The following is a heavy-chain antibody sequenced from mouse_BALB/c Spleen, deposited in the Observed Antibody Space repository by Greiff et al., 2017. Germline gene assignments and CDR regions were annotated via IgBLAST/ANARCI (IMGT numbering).Heavy chain of an antibody. Sequence: EVQLQQSGAELVKPGASVKLSCTASGFNIKDTYMHLVKQRPEQGLEWIGRIDPANGNTKYDPKFQGKATITADTSSNTAYLQLSSLTSEDTAVYYCARTAYAMDYWGQGTSVTVSS. CDR1: GFNIKDTY. D-gene: IGHD1-2*01. CDR3: ARTAYAMDY. V-gene: IGHV14-3*02. CDR2: IDPANGNT. J-gene: IGHJ4*01.